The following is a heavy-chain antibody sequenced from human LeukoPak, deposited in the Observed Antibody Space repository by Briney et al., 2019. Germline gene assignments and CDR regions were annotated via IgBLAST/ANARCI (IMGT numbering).Heavy chain of an antibody. V-gene: IGHV3-23*01. CDR3: AKGPTYYYERSGPSHAFDI. D-gene: IGHD3-22*01. CDR2: ISGRSGST. J-gene: IGHJ3*02. Sequence: GGSLRLSCAASGFTFSHYAMSCVRQAPGKGLEWVSAISGRSGSTYYADSVKGRFTISRDNSKNTPFLQMHSLRAEDTAVYYCAKGPTYYYERSGPSHAFDIWGQGTMVTVSS. CDR1: GFTFSHYA.